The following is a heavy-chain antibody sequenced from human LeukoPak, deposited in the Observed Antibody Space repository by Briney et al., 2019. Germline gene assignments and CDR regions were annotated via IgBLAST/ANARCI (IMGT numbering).Heavy chain of an antibody. CDR2: MNPNSGNT. CDR3: ASHSSGWYTEYFQH. V-gene: IGHV1-8*03. Sequence: ASVKVSCKASGYTFTSYDINWVRQATGQGLEWMRWMNPNSGNTGYAQKFQGRVTITRNTSISTAYMELSSLRSEDTAVYYCASHSSGWYTEYFQHWGQGTLVTASS. J-gene: IGHJ1*01. D-gene: IGHD6-19*01. CDR1: GYTFTSYD.